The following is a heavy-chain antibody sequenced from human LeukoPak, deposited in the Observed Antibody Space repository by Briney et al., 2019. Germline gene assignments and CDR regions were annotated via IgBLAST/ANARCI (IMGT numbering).Heavy chain of an antibody. CDR2: IYYSGST. V-gene: IGHV4-59*01. CDR1: GGSISSYY. Sequence: SETLSLTCTVSGGSISSYYWSWIRQPPGKGLEWIGYIYYSGSTNYNPSLKSRVTISVDTSKNQFSLKLSSVTAADTAVYYCARESYSGWYSEYYFDYWGQGTLVTVSS. J-gene: IGHJ4*02. CDR3: ARESYSGWYSEYYFDY. D-gene: IGHD6-19*01.